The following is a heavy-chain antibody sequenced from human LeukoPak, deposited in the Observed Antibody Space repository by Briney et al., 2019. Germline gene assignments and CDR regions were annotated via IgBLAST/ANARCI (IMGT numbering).Heavy chain of an antibody. D-gene: IGHD2-21*01. CDR1: RGSISNADYY. V-gene: IGHV4-31*03. Sequence: SQTLSLTCTVSRGSISNADYYWSWIRQHPGKGLEWIGYIYYSGSTYYNPSLKSRVTISVDTSKNQFSLKLSSVTAADTAVYYCARDRRRFIVSWGQGTLVTVSS. CDR2: IYYSGST. CDR3: ARDRRRFIVS. J-gene: IGHJ5*02.